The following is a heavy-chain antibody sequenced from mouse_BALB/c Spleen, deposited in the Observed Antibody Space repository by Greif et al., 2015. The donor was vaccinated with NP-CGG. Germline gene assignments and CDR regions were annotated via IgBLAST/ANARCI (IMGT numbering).Heavy chain of an antibody. Sequence: VQLQQSGPELVKPGASVKISCKASGYTSTDYYINWVKQKPGQGLEWIGWIYPGSGNTKYNEKFKGKATLTVDTSSSTAYMQLSSLTSEDTAVYFCAGRTGTEAMDYWGQGTSVTVSS. V-gene: IGHV1-84*02. D-gene: IGHD4-1*01. CDR1: GYTSTDYY. J-gene: IGHJ4*01. CDR2: IYPGSGNT. CDR3: AGRTGTEAMDY.